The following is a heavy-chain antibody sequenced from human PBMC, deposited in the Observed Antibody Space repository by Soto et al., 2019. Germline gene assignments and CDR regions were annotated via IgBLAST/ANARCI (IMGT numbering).Heavy chain of an antibody. CDR1: GFTFDDYA. J-gene: IGHJ4*02. D-gene: IGHD5-18*01. CDR3: AKGIRGYSYGFNY. CDR2: ISWNSGSI. V-gene: IGHV3-9*01. Sequence: PGGSLRLSCAASGFTFDDYAMHWVRQAPGKGLEWVSGISWNSGSIGYADSVKGRFTISRDNAKNSLYLQMNSLRAEDTALYYCAKGIRGYSYGFNYWGQGTLVTVSS.